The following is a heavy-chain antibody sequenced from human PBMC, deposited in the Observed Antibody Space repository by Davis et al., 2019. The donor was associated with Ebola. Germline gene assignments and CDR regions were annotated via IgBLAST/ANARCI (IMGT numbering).Heavy chain of an antibody. CDR2: INPSGGST. V-gene: IGHV1-46*01. J-gene: IGHJ3*02. Sequence: ASVKVSCKASGYTFTSYYMHWVRQAPGQGLEWMGIINPSGGSTSYAQKFQGRVTMTRDTSTSTVYMELSSLRSEDTAVYYCARDTGVGIAASNAFDIWGQGTMVTVSS. CDR3: ARDTGVGIAASNAFDI. CDR1: GYTFTSYY. D-gene: IGHD6-13*01.